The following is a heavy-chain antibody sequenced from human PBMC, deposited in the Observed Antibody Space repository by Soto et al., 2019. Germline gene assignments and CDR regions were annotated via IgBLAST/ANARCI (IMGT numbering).Heavy chain of an antibody. CDR2: IDYSGST. CDR3: ASSGLRLHGEYYFDY. D-gene: IGHD3-10*01. J-gene: IGHJ4*02. Sequence: QVQLQESGPGLVKPSQTLSLTCTVSGGSISSGGYYWSWIRQHPGKGLEWIGYIDYSGSTYYNPSLKSRVTISVDTSKNQFALKLSSVTAADTAVYYCASSGLRLHGEYYFDYWGQGTLVTVSS. V-gene: IGHV4-31*03. CDR1: GGSISSGGYY.